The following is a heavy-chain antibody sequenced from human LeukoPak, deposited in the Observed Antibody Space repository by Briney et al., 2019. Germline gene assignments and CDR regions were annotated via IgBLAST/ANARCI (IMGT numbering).Heavy chain of an antibody. CDR3: ARVAEVAGDFDS. D-gene: IGHD3-10*01. J-gene: IGHJ4*02. CDR1: GGSVSSVGYY. CDR2: IYDSGST. Sequence: SQTLSLTCTVSGGSVSSVGYYWSWIRQPPGKGLEWIGYIYDSGSTDYNPSLKSRVTISVDTSKSQFSLKVSSVTAADTAVYYCARVAEVAGDFDSWGQGTLVTVSS. V-gene: IGHV4-31*03.